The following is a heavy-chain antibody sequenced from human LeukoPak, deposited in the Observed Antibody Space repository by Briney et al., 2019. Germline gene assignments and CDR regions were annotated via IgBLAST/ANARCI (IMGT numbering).Heavy chain of an antibody. J-gene: IGHJ6*03. CDR1: GGPISSYY. CDR3: ARVITIGYYMDV. CDR2: IYYSGST. Sequence: SETLSLTCTVSGGPISSYYWSWIRQPPGKGLEWLGYIYYSGSTNYNPSLKSRVTISVDTSKNQFSLKLSSVTAADTAVYYCARVITIGYYMDVWGKGTTVTVSS. D-gene: IGHD1-20*01. V-gene: IGHV4-59*01.